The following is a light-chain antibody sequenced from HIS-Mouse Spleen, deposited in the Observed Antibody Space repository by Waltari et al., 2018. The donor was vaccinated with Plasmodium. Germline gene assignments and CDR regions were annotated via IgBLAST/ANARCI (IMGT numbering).Light chain of an antibody. CDR2: QDS. CDR1: KLGDKY. V-gene: IGLV3-1*01. CDR3: QAWDSSTAV. Sequence: SYELTQPPSVSVSPGQTASIPCSGAKLGDKYDCWYQQKPGQSHVLVIYQDSKRPSGIPERFSGSNSGNTATLTISGTQAMDEADYYCQAWDSSTAVFGGGTKLTVL. J-gene: IGLJ2*01.